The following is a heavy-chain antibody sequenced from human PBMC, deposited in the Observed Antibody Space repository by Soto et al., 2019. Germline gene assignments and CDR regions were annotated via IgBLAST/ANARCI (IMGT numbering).Heavy chain of an antibody. CDR3: ARNLNGYGNWDY. CDR2: ISGSSDYT. Sequence: GGSLRLSCAASKFTFSSYSMNWVRQAPGKGLEWVSSISGSSDYTFYADSVKGRFTISRDNAKNTLYLQMNNLSPEDTAVYYCARNLNGYGNWDYWGQGNLVTVSS. CDR1: KFTFSSYS. D-gene: IGHD1-1*01. V-gene: IGHV3-21*06. J-gene: IGHJ4*02.